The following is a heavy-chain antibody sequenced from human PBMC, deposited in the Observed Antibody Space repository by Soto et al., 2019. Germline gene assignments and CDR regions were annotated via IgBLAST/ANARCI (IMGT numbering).Heavy chain of an antibody. CDR1: GASISSYF. CDR3: AREAGPDRWFDP. V-gene: IGHV4-4*07. CDR2: ISTSGTT. J-gene: IGHJ5*02. D-gene: IGHD6-19*01. Sequence: ETLSLTCPVSGASISSYFWTWIRQPAGKGLDWIGRISTSGTTNYNPSLKSRVTMSLDTSKNHFSLNLSSVTAADTAVYYCAREAGPDRWFDPWGQGTLVTVSS.